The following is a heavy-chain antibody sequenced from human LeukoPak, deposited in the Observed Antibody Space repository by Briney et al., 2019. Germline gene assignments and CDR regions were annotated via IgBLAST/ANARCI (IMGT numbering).Heavy chain of an antibody. Sequence: GGSLRLSCAASGFTFSAYEMNWVRQAPGKGLEWVANIKQDGSEKDYVDSVKGRFTISRDNAKNSLYLQMNSLRAEDTAVYYCVRDSGWYALTSWGQGTLVTVSS. J-gene: IGHJ5*02. CDR2: IKQDGSEK. V-gene: IGHV3-7*01. CDR3: VRDSGWYALTS. D-gene: IGHD6-19*01. CDR1: GFTFSAYE.